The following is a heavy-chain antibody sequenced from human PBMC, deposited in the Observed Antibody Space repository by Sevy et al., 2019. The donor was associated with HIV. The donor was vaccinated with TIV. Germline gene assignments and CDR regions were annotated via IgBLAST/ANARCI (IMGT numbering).Heavy chain of an antibody. Sequence: GGSLRLSCAASGFTFSSYEMNWVRQAPGKGLEWVSYISSSGSTIYYADSVKGRFTISRDNAKNSLYLQMNSLRAEDTAVYYCARTAGYYYGMDVWGQGTTVTVSS. CDR1: GFTFSSYE. V-gene: IGHV3-48*03. CDR2: ISSSGSTI. CDR3: ARTAGYYYGMDV. J-gene: IGHJ6*02.